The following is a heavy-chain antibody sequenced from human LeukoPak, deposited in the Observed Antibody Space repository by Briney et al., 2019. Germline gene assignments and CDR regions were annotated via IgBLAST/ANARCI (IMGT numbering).Heavy chain of an antibody. Sequence: SETLSLTCAVSGDSIRSDRWNWIRQIPGKGLEWIGYIYHTATTNYNHSLRTRVTMSLDTSNNQFSLRLTSVTAADTAVYYCARTPARSGWAYYFDYWGQGALVTVSS. D-gene: IGHD6-19*01. CDR1: GDSIRSDR. V-gene: IGHV4-4*09. CDR2: IYHTATT. J-gene: IGHJ4*02. CDR3: ARTPARSGWAYYFDY.